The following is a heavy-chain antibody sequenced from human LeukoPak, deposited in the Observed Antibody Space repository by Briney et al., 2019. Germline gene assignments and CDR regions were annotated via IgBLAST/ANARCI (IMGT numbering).Heavy chain of an antibody. J-gene: IGHJ4*02. D-gene: IGHD5-12*01. CDR1: GGSIGTYY. V-gene: IGHV4-59*01. Sequence: SETLSLTCTVSGGSIGTYYWSWIRQPPGKGLEWIGYIYHSGDTKYNPSLKSRVTISVDTSKNQFSLRLRSVTAADTAVYYCAREGYSGHDFIYWGQGTLVTVSS. CDR2: IYHSGDT. CDR3: AREGYSGHDFIY.